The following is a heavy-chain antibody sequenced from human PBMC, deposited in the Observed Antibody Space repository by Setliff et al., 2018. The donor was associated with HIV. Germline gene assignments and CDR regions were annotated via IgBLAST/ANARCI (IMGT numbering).Heavy chain of an antibody. V-gene: IGHV4-61*02. CDR3: ARDPVITMMVGPRFYFDY. J-gene: IGHJ4*02. CDR2: IFSSGST. Sequence: PSETLSLTCTVSGGSISSGSYYWSWIRQPAGKGLEWIGRIFSSGSTSYNPSLKSRVTMSVDTSKNQFSLRLSSVTAADTAVYYCARDPVITMMVGPRFYFDYWGQGMLVTVSS. D-gene: IGHD3-22*01. CDR1: GGSISSGSYY.